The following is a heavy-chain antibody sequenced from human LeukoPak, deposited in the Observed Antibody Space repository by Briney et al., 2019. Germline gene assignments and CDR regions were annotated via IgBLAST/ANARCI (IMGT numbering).Heavy chain of an antibody. J-gene: IGHJ6*02. CDR1: GFTFSDYG. D-gene: IGHD1-26*01. Sequence: GGSLRLSCEGSGFTFSDYGMHWVRQAPGKGLEWVAVVSYDGRDEVYAESVKGRFTISGDNVKNILFLQMDNVRVEDSAEYFCAKDKGYSGRTSGIEVWGRGTTVVVS. CDR3: AKDKGYSGRTSGIEV. V-gene: IGHV3-30*18. CDR2: VSYDGRDE.